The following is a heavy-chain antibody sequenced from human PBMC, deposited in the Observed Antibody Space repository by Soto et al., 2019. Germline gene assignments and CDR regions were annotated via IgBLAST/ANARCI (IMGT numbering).Heavy chain of an antibody. CDR1: GYTFPTYN. CDR3: ARVAPSGGSVPRFDP. D-gene: IGHD3-10*01. Sequence: GASVKVSCKAFGYTFPTYNIQWLRQAPGQGLEWMGWINAGNGNTRSSRKFQGRVTITRDTSATTAYLEVDSLRSEDTAIYYCARVAPSGGSVPRFDPWGQGTLVTVSS. J-gene: IGHJ5*02. V-gene: IGHV1-3*01. CDR2: INAGNGNT.